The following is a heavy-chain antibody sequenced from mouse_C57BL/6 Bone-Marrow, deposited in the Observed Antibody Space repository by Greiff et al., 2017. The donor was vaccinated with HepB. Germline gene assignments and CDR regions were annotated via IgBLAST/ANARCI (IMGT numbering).Heavy chain of an antibody. CDR2: IDPSDSYT. V-gene: IGHV1-50*01. CDR3: ARGYYGSRGAMDY. Sequence: QVQLQQPGAELVKPGASVKLSCKASGYTFTSYWMQWVKQRPGQGLEWIGEIDPSDSYTNYNQKFKGKATLTVDTSSSTAYMQLSSLTSEDSAVYYCARGYYGSRGAMDYWGQGTSVTVS. D-gene: IGHD1-1*01. CDR1: GYTFTSYW. J-gene: IGHJ4*01.